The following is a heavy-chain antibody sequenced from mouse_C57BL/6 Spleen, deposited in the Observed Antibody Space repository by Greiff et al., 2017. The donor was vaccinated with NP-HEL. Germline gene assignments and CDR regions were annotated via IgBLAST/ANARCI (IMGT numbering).Heavy chain of an antibody. CDR3: TRGGIMITEKFSY. CDR1: GYTFTSYW. CDR2: IYPGNSDT. D-gene: IGHD2-4*01. Sequence: VQLQQSGTVLARPGASVKMSCKTSGYTFTSYWMHWVKQRPGQGLEWIGAIYPGNSDTSYNQKFKGKAKLTPVTSASTAYMELSSLTNEDSAVYYCTRGGIMITEKFSYWGQGTLVTVSA. J-gene: IGHJ3*01. V-gene: IGHV1-5*01.